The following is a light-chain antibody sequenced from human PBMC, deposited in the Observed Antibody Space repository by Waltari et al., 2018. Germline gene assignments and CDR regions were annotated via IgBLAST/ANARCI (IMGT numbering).Light chain of an antibody. CDR1: SRDVGGYDY. J-gene: IGLJ3*02. V-gene: IGLV2-14*03. Sequence: QSVLSQPASLSGSPGQSITISCRGTSRDVGGYDYVSWYLQHPGQVPRLILYDVNNRPSGISSRFSGSKFGNLASLTISDLQPDDEADYYCASYVVGRARVFGGGTKLTVL. CDR3: ASYVVGRARV. CDR2: DVN.